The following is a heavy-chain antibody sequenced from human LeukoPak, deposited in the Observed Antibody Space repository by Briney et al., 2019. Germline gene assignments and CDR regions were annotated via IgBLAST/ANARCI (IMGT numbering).Heavy chain of an antibody. V-gene: IGHV3-52*01. D-gene: IGHD6-13*01. Sequence: GGSLRLSCAASGFTFIHWVCQAPEKGLEWVADIKCDGSEKYYVDSVKGRFTLSRDNAKNSLFLQMNSLRAEDTAVYYCVKNSGWYCLDYWGQGTLVTVSS. CDR3: VKNSGWYCLDY. J-gene: IGHJ4*02. CDR2: IKCDGSEK. CDR1: GFTFI.